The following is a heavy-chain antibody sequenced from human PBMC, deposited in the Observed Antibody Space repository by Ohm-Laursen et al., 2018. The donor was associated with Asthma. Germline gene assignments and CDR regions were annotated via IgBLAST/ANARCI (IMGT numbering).Heavy chain of an antibody. V-gene: IGHV3-7*05. CDR1: VLIFSSYW. J-gene: IGHJ6*02. CDR2: INEDGSGE. Sequence: SLRLSCAASVLIFSSYWLNWVRQAPRKGTEWVAHINEDGSGETYLASVKGRFTISRDNAKNSLYLQMNSLRAEDTAVYYCAKFGRDYRSHGMDVWGQGTTVTVSS. D-gene: IGHD4-11*01. CDR3: AKFGRDYRSHGMDV.